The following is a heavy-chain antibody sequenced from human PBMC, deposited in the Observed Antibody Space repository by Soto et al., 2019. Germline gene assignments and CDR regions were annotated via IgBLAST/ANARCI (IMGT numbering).Heavy chain of an antibody. Sequence: EVQLVESGGGLVKPGGSLRLSCAASGFTFSSYSMNWVRQAPGKGLEWVSSISSSSSYIYYADSVKGRFTISRDNAKNSLYLQMNSLRAEDTAVYYCARDQGAGDGNSLDYWGQGTLVTVSS. CDR1: GFTFSSYS. V-gene: IGHV3-21*01. J-gene: IGHJ4*02. CDR2: ISSSSSYI. D-gene: IGHD4-4*01. CDR3: ARDQGAGDGNSLDY.